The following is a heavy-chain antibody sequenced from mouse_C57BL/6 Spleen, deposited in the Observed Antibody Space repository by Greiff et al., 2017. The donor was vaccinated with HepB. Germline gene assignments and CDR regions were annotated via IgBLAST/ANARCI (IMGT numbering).Heavy chain of an antibody. CDR1: GFTFSSYA. CDR3: AREGTPWLPFYFDY. J-gene: IGHJ2*01. Sequence: EVHLVESGGGLVKPGGSLKLSCAASGFTFSSYAMSWVRQTPEKRLEWVATISDGGSYTYYPDNVKGRFTISRDNAKNNLYLQMSHLKSEDTAMYYCAREGTPWLPFYFDYWGQGTTLTVSS. V-gene: IGHV5-4*01. CDR2: ISDGGSYT. D-gene: IGHD2-2*01.